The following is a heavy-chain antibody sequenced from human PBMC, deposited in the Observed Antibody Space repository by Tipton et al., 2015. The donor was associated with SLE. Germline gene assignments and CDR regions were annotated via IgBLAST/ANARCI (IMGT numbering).Heavy chain of an antibody. CDR3: VRDERGEYYPSTGYFWSFDP. D-gene: IGHD3-9*01. V-gene: IGHV4-59*11. J-gene: IGHJ5*02. Sequence: TLSLTCTVSGGSITSHYWSWIRQPPGKGLEWIGYIFYSGSTDYNPSLTSRVPMSVDTSKKPFSLYLISLTAADTAVYYCVRDERGEYYPSTGYFWSFDPWGQGILVTVSS. CDR2: IFYSGST. CDR1: GGSITSHY.